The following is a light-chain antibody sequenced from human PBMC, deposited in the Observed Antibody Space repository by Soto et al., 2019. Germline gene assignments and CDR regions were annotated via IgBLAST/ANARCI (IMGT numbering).Light chain of an antibody. CDR2: GAS. CDR1: QSLSSNS. V-gene: IGKV3-20*01. J-gene: IGKJ5*01. CDR3: QQYGSSPIT. Sequence: EIVLTQSPGTLSLSPGERATLSCRASQSLSSNSLAWYQQKPGQAPRLLIYGASSRATGIPDRFSGSGSGTDFTLTISRLEPEDFAVYYCQQYGSSPITFGQGTRLEIK.